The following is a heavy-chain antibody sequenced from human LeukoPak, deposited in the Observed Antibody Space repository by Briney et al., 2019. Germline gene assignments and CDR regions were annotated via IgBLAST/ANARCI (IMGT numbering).Heavy chain of an antibody. Sequence: ASVTVSCKASGYTFIDSFMHWVRQAPGQRLEWMAWINPNGGGTHYAQKFQGRVTLTLDTSISTAYMELNSLRSDDSAIYYCARDLTGASGDYWGQGTLVTVSS. J-gene: IGHJ4*02. CDR2: INPNGGGT. CDR1: GYTFIDSF. D-gene: IGHD3-10*01. V-gene: IGHV1-2*02. CDR3: ARDLTGASGDY.